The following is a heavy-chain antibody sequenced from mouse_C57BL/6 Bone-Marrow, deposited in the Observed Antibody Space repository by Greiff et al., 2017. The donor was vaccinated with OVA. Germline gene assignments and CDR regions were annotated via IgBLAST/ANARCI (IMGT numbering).Heavy chain of an antibody. V-gene: IGHV1-82*01. CDR3: AREDDYDWYFDV. CDR2: IYPGDGDT. D-gene: IGHD2-4*01. Sequence: VQLVESGPELVKPGASVKISCKASGYAFSSSWMNWVKQRPGKGLEWIGRIYPGDGDTNYNGKFKGKVTLTADKSSSTAYMQLSSLTSEDSAVYFCAREDDYDWYFDVWGTGTTVTVSS. J-gene: IGHJ1*03. CDR1: GYAFSSSW.